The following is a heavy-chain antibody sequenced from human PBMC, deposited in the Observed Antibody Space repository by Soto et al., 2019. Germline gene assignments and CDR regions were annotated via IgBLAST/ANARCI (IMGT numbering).Heavy chain of an antibody. V-gene: IGHV4-59*08. CDR2: IYYSGST. D-gene: IGHD2-15*01. CDR1: GGSISSYY. J-gene: IGHJ5*02. CDR3: ARVSCSGGSCCLPARLFDP. Sequence: SETLSLTCTVSGGSISSYYWSWIRQPPGKGLEWIGYIYYSGSTNYNPSLKSRVTISVDTSKNQFSLKLSSVTAADTAVYYCARVSCSGGSCCLPARLFDPWGQGTLVTVSS.